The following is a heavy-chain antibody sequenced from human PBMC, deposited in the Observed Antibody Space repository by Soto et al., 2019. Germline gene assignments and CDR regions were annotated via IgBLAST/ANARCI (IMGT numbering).Heavy chain of an antibody. V-gene: IGHV3-74*01. Sequence: EVQLVESGGRLAQPGGSLTLSCAASGFSFSIYGMHWVRQVPGKGLVWVSRITSEGSVTSYPDSVEGRFTISRDNAKNTLYLQMNSLRAEDTAIYYCTRGSYSNNWDFDLWGRGTLVTVSS. CDR3: TRGSYSNNWDFDL. D-gene: IGHD4-4*01. CDR1: GFSFSIYG. J-gene: IGHJ2*01. CDR2: ITSEGSVT.